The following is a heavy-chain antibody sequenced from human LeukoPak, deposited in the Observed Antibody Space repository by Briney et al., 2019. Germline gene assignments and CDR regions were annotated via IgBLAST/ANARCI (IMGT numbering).Heavy chain of an antibody. CDR1: GGSISSYY. V-gene: IGHV4-59*12. Sequence: PSETLSLTCTVSGGSISSYYWSWIRQPPGKGLEWIGYIYHSGSTYYNPSLKSRVTISVDRSKNQFSLKLSSVTAADTAVYYCASSYYDILTVDYWGQGTLVTVSS. CDR2: IYHSGST. D-gene: IGHD3-9*01. J-gene: IGHJ4*02. CDR3: ASSYYDILTVDY.